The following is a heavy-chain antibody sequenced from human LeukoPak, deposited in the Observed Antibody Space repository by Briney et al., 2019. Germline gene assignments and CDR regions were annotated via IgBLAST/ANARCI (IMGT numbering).Heavy chain of an antibody. Sequence: PGGSLRLSCAASGFTFSSYGMNWVRQAPGKGLEWVSSLSRTSRTPTYAYYADSVKGRFTISRDNDKNELYLQMNSLRAEDTAVYYCTRPSADDYGSNDYWGQGTLVTVSS. CDR3: TRPSADDYGSNDY. CDR1: GFTFSSYG. V-gene: IGHV3-21*06. J-gene: IGHJ4*02. CDR2: LSRTSRTPTYA. D-gene: IGHD4-17*01.